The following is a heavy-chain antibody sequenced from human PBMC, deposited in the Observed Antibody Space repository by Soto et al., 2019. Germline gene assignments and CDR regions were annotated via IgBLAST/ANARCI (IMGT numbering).Heavy chain of an antibody. CDR2: ISGNGGST. V-gene: IGHV3-23*01. J-gene: IGHJ4*02. CDR3: ASRSSGWYFDY. D-gene: IGHD6-19*01. Sequence: EVQLLESGGGLVQPGGSLRLSCAASGFTFSSYAMNWVRQAPGKGLEWASVISGNGGSTYYADSVKGRFTISRDNAKNTLYLQMNSLRAEDTAVYYCASRSSGWYFDYWGQGTLVTVSS. CDR1: GFTFSSYA.